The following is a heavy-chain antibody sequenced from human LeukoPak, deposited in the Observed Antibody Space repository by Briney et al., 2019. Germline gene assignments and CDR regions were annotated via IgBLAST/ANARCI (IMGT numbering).Heavy chain of an antibody. V-gene: IGHV3-23*01. J-gene: IGHJ4*02. Sequence: GGSLRLSCAGPGFTFSRNTMSWVRQAPGRGLEWVSAISNTGGRTDYADSVKGRFTISRDNSKSTLYLQMDSLRAEDTAVYYCARDEDTSALSEYWGQGTLVTVSS. CDR1: GFTFSRNT. D-gene: IGHD2/OR15-2a*01. CDR2: ISNTGGRT. CDR3: ARDEDTSALSEY.